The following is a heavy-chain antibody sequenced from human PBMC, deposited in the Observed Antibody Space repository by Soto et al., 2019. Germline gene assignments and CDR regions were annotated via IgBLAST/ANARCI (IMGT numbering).Heavy chain of an antibody. J-gene: IGHJ4*02. CDR2: IYHSGST. CDR1: GGSISSGGYS. CDR3: ARASTMGATH. D-gene: IGHD1-26*01. Sequence: SETLSLTCAVSGGSISSGGYSWSWIRQPPGKGLEWIGYIYHSGSTYYNPSLKSRVTISVDGSKNQFSLKLSSVTAADTAVYYCARASTMGATHWGQGTLVTVSS. V-gene: IGHV4-30-2*01.